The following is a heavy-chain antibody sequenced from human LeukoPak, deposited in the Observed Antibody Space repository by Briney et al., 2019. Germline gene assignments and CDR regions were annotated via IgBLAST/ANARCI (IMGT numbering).Heavy chain of an antibody. CDR3: ARDQGDDGDYAADY. Sequence: GASVRVSCKASGYTFTSYGISWVRQAPGQGLEWMGWISAYNGNTNYAQKLQGRVTMTTDTSTSTAYMELRSLRSDDTAVYYCARDQGDDGDYAADYWGQGTLVTVSS. CDR2: ISAYNGNT. CDR1: GYTFTSYG. V-gene: IGHV1-18*01. J-gene: IGHJ4*02. D-gene: IGHD4-17*01.